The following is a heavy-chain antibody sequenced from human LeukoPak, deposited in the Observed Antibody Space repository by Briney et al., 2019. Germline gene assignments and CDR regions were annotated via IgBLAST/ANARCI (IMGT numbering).Heavy chain of an antibody. D-gene: IGHD2-15*01. CDR3: ARGPTRVAATRGDY. V-gene: IGHV3-21*01. J-gene: IGHJ4*02. Sequence: PGGSLRLSCAASGFTFSSYSMNWVRQAPGKGLEWVSSISSSSSYIYYADPVKGRFTISRDNAKNSLYLQMNSLRAEDTAVYYCARGPTRVAATRGDYWGQGTLVTVSS. CDR1: GFTFSSYS. CDR2: ISSSSSYI.